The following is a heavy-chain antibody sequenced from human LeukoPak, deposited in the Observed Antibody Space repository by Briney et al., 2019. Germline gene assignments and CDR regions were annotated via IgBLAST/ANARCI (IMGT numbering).Heavy chain of an antibody. Sequence: TGGSLRLSCAASGFTFSRYWMQWVRQAPGKGLVWVSRINSDGSSTSYADSVKGRFTISRDNAKNTLYLQMNSLRAEDTAVYYCARGEGYDFWSGYYNVLFDYWGQGTLVTVSS. CDR1: GFTFSRYW. CDR2: INSDGSST. CDR3: ARGEGYDFWSGYYNVLFDY. V-gene: IGHV3-74*01. D-gene: IGHD3-3*01. J-gene: IGHJ4*02.